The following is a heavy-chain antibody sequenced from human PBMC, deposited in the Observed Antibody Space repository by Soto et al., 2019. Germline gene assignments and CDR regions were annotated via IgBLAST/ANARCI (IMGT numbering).Heavy chain of an antibody. J-gene: IGHJ5*02. CDR1: GFTFGGSY. Sequence: GSLRLSCAGSGFTFGGSYMSWIRQAPGKGLEWLSYISPGSRYPAYADSVKGRFTIPRDNAKRSLYLQMMSLTAEDTAIYYCVRGGGGGLFDPWGQGTMVTVSS. CDR2: ISPGSRYP. V-gene: IGHV3-11*06. CDR3: VRGGGGGLFDP. D-gene: IGHD2-15*01.